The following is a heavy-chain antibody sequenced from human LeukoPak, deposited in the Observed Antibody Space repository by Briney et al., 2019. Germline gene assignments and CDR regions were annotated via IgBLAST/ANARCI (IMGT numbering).Heavy chain of an antibody. CDR1: GFTFSSYA. CDR3: TTDPSGSYFIFDY. V-gene: IGHV3-30*04. J-gene: IGHJ4*02. D-gene: IGHD1-26*01. Sequence: GGSLRLSCAASGFTFSSYAMHWVRQAPGKGLEWVAVISYDGSNKYYADSVKGRFTISRDNSKNTLYLQMNSLRAEDTAVYYCTTDPSGSYFIFDYWGQGTLVTVSS. CDR2: ISYDGSNK.